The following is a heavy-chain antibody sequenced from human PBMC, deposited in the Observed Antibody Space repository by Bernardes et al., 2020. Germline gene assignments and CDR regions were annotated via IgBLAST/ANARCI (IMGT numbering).Heavy chain of an antibody. Sequence: GGSLRLSCAASGFTFSSYGMHWVRQAPGKGLEWVAVIWYDGSNKYYADSVKGRFTISRDNSKNTLYLQMNSLRAEDTAVYYCARDGSCSGGSCYLYYGMDVWGQGTTVTVSS. V-gene: IGHV3-33*01. CDR3: ARDGSCSGGSCYLYYGMDV. CDR2: IWYDGSNK. CDR1: GFTFSSYG. D-gene: IGHD2-15*01. J-gene: IGHJ6*02.